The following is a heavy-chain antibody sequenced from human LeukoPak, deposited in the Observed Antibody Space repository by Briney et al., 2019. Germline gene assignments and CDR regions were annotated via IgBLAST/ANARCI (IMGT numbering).Heavy chain of an antibody. J-gene: IGHJ6*03. CDR3: ALYSSSSYYMDV. CDR2: INPNSGGT. D-gene: IGHD6-19*01. Sequence: ASVKVSCKASGYTFTGDYMHWVRQAPGQGLEWMGWINPNSGGTNYAQKFQGRVTMTRDTSISTAYMELSRLRSDDTAVYYCALYSSSSYYMDVWGKGTTVTVSS. CDR1: GYTFTGDY. V-gene: IGHV1-2*02.